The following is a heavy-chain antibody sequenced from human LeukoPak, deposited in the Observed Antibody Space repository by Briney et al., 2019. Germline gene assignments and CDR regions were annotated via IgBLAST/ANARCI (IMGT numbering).Heavy chain of an antibody. CDR2: IDPNNGGT. Sequence: SVTVSCKASGYTFTGYFMHWVRLAPGQGLEWMGWIDPNNGGTNYAQKFQGIATMTSDTSISTGYMELSRLTYDDTAFYYCARWRGYSSGWSGPFDDWGQASLVAVSS. D-gene: IGHD6-19*01. V-gene: IGHV1-2*02. CDR3: ARWRGYSSGWSGPFDD. J-gene: IGHJ4*02. CDR1: GYTFTGYF.